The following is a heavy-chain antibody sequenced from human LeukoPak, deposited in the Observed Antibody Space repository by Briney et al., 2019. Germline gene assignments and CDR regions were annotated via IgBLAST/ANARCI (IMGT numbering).Heavy chain of an antibody. CDR3: ARVAFDI. CDR1: GYTFIDYY. V-gene: IGHV1-2*02. J-gene: IGHJ3*02. CDR2: INPKSGGT. Sequence: ASVKVSCKASGYTFIDYYLHWVRQAPGQGLGWMGWINPKSGGTHYAQNFQGRVTMTRDTSISTAYMELSGLRSDDTAVYYCARVAFDIWGQGTMVTVSS.